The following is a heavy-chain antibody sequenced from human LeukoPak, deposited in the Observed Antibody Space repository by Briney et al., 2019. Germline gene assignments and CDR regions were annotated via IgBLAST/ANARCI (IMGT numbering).Heavy chain of an antibody. CDR2: IYYSGTT. CDR1: GGSISSSNYY. J-gene: IGHJ4*02. V-gene: IGHV4-39*06. D-gene: IGHD6-19*01. Sequence: SETLSLTCTVSGGSISSSNYYWGWIRQPPGKGLEWIGSIYYSGTTYYNPSLKRRVTISVDTSKNQFPLNLNSVTAADTAVYYCARDRGRIAVAGLEYWGQGTLVTVSS. CDR3: ARDRGRIAVAGLEY.